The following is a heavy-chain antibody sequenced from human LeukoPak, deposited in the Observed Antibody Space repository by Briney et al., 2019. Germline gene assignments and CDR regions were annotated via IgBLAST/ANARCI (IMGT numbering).Heavy chain of an antibody. V-gene: IGHV4-39*01. D-gene: IGHD3-10*01. Sequence: SETLSLTCFVSGGSISDKTFYWAWLRQPPGKALEWIGNIFYRGTTYYNPSLKSRVTIFVDTSRNQFSLKVSSLTAADTAIYYCARHERSAGTPIDFWGQGTLVTVSS. J-gene: IGHJ4*02. CDR3: ARHERSAGTPIDF. CDR1: GGSISDKTFY. CDR2: IFYRGTT.